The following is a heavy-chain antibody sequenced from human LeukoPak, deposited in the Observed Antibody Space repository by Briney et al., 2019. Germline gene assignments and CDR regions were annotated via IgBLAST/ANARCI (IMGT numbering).Heavy chain of an antibody. J-gene: IGHJ5*02. CDR1: GGSFSGYY. V-gene: IGHV4-34*01. D-gene: IGHD5-24*01. CDR2: INHSGST. Sequence: SETLSLTCAVYGGSFSGYYWSWIRQPPGKGLEWIGEINHSGSTNYNPSLKSRVTISVDTSKNQFSLKLSSVTAADTAVCYCPSESRAGYRFDPWGQGTLVTVSS. CDR3: PSESRAGYRFDP.